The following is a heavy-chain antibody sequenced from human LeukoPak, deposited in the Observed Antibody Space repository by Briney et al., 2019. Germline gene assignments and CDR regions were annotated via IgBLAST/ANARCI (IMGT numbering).Heavy chain of an antibody. V-gene: IGHV3-23*01. CDR1: GFTFSSYA. CDR3: ARDLSGSYYD. D-gene: IGHD1-26*01. J-gene: IGHJ4*02. Sequence: GGSLRLSCAASGFTFSSYAMSWVRQAPGKGLEWVSAISGSGGSTYYAHSVKGRFTISRDNPKNTLYLQMNSLRAEDTAVYYCARDLSGSYYDWGQGTLVTVSS. CDR2: ISGSGGST.